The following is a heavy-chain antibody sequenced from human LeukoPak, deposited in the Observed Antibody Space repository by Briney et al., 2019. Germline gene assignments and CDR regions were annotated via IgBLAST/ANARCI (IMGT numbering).Heavy chain of an antibody. CDR2: IYSSGST. V-gene: IGHV4-59*08. Sequence: SETLSLTCTVSGGSISNYYWSWIRQPPGKGLEWIGCIYSSGSTNYNPSLKSRVTISVDASKNQFSLKLRSVTAADTAVYYCARHPGENWYFDLWGRGTLVTVSS. CDR1: GGSISNYY. J-gene: IGHJ2*01. CDR3: ARHPGENWYFDL. D-gene: IGHD7-27*01.